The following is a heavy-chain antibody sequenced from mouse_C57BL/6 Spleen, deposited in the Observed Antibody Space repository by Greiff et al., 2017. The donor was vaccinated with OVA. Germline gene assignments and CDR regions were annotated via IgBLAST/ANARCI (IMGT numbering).Heavy chain of an antibody. J-gene: IGHJ3*01. CDR3: TGDTTVVPFAY. Sequence: EVKLVESGGGLVQPGGSMKLSCVASGFTFSNYWMNWVRQSPEKGLEWVAQIRLKSDNYATHYAESVKGRFTISRDDSKSSVYLQMNNLRAEDTGIYYCTGDTTVVPFAYWGQGTLVTVSA. CDR2: IRLKSDNYAT. D-gene: IGHD1-1*01. CDR1: GFTFSNYW. V-gene: IGHV6-3*01.